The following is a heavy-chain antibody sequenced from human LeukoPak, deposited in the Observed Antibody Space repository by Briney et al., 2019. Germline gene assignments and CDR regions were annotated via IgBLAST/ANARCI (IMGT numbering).Heavy chain of an antibody. V-gene: IGHV1-8*02. CDR3: ATTSIVLMVYANAFDI. D-gene: IGHD2-8*01. Sequence: ASVKVSCKASGYTFTSYDINWVRQATGQGLEWMGWMNPNSGNTGYAQKFQGRVTMTRNTSISTAYMELSSLRSEDTAVYYCATTSIVLMVYANAFDIWGQGTMVTVSS. CDR1: GYTFTSYD. J-gene: IGHJ3*02. CDR2: MNPNSGNT.